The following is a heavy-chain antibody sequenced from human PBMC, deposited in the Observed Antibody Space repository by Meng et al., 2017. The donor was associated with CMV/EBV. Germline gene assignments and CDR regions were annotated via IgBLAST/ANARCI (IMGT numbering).Heavy chain of an antibody. CDR2: IYSGGST. J-gene: IGHJ4*02. CDR1: GFTVSSNY. D-gene: IGHD2-2*01. CDR3: ARLLCSSTSCYFDY. Sequence: GGSLRLSCAASGFTVSSNYMSWVRQAPGKGLEWVSVIYSGGSTYYADSVKGRFTISRDNSKNTLYLQMNSLRAEDTAVYYCARLLCSSTSCYFDYWGQGTLVTVSS. V-gene: IGHV3-53*01.